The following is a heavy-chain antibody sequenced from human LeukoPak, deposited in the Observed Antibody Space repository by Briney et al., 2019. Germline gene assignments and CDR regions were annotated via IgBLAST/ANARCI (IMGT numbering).Heavy chain of an antibody. Sequence: AAVKVSCKASGYSLTTYGITWVRQAPGQGLEWMGWITTYNGNTNYARRLQGRVTMTTDTSTNTAYMELGSLRPDDTAVYYCARSSGIAVAGINDYWGQGTLVTVSS. CDR2: ITTYNGNT. J-gene: IGHJ4*02. D-gene: IGHD6-19*01. CDR3: ARSSGIAVAGINDY. V-gene: IGHV1-18*01. CDR1: GYSLTTYG.